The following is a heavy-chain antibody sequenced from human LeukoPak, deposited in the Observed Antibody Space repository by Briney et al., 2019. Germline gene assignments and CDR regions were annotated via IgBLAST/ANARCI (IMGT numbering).Heavy chain of an antibody. CDR3: AKSPHRRNDFWSGYPRGGMDV. J-gene: IGHJ6*02. CDR2: ISYDGSNK. Sequence: GRSLRLSCVASGFTFSSYGMHWVRQAPGKGLEWVAVISYDGSNKYYADSVKGRFTISRDNSKNTLYLQMNSLRAEDTAVYYCAKSPHRRNDFWSGYPRGGMDVWGQGTTVTVSS. D-gene: IGHD3-3*01. CDR1: GFTFSSYG. V-gene: IGHV3-30*18.